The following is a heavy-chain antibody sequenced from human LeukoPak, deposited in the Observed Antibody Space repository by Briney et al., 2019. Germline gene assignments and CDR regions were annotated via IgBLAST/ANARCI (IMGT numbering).Heavy chain of an antibody. J-gene: IGHJ4*02. CDR3: ARLFSTTHY. D-gene: IGHD2-21*01. V-gene: IGHV3-30*03. Sequence: GGSLRLSCAASGFTFSSYGMHWVRQAPGKGLEWVAVISYDGSNKYYAESVKGRFTISRENSKNTLHLQMNSLRAEDTAVYYCARLFSTTHYWGQGALVTVSS. CDR1: GFTFSSYG. CDR2: ISYDGSNK.